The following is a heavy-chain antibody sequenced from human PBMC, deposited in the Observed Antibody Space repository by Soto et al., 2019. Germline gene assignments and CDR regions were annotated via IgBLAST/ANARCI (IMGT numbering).Heavy chain of an antibody. CDR1: GGSISSGGYP. CDR3: ARVPDR. V-gene: IGHV4-30-2*01. CDR2: IYHSGST. J-gene: IGHJ5*02. Sequence: SETLSLSCAVSGGSISSGGYPWSWIRQPPGKGLEWIGYIYHSGSTYYNPSLKSRVTISVDRSKNQFSLKLSSVTAADTAVYYCARVPDRWGQGTLVTVSS. D-gene: IGHD2-2*01.